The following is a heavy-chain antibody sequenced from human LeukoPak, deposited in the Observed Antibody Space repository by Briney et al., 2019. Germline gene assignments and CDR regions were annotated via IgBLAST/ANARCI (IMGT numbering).Heavy chain of an antibody. D-gene: IGHD3-3*01. V-gene: IGHV1-69*05. CDR2: IIPIFGTA. Sequence: SVKVSCKASGGTFSSYAISWVRQAPGQGLEWMGGIIPIFGTANYAQKFQGRVTITTDESTSTAYMELSSLRSEDTAVYYCARPAGDFWSGYSRTPFDYWGQGTLVTVSS. CDR3: ARPAGDFWSGYSRTPFDY. J-gene: IGHJ4*02. CDR1: GGTFSSYA.